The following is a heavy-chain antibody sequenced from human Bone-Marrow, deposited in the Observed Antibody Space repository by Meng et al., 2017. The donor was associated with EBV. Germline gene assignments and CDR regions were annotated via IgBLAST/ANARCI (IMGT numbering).Heavy chain of an antibody. V-gene: IGHV4-30-2*01. CDR1: GGSISSGGYS. J-gene: IGHJ4*02. CDR3: ARVVARSYFDY. CDR2: IYHSGST. Sequence: QLKESGSGLVKPSQTLSLTCAVSGGSISSGGYSWSWIRQPPGKGLEWIGYIYHSGSTYYNPSLKSRVTISVDRSKNQFSLKLSSVTAADTAVYYCARVVARSYFDYWGQGTLVTVFS.